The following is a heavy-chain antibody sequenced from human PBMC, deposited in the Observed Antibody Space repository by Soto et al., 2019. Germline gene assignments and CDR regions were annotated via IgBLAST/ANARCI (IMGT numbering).Heavy chain of an antibody. CDR3: TRDTVITYYYGSGSYYNDHYYYYMDV. J-gene: IGHJ6*03. CDR2: IRSKAYGGTT. Sequence: GGSLRLSCTASGFTFGDYAMSWFRQAPGKGLEWVGFIRSKAYGGTTEYAASVKGRFTISRDDSKSIAYLQMNSLKTEDTAVYYCTRDTVITYYYGSGSYYNDHYYYYMDVWGKGTTVTVSS. CDR1: GFTFGDYA. V-gene: IGHV3-49*03. D-gene: IGHD3-10*01.